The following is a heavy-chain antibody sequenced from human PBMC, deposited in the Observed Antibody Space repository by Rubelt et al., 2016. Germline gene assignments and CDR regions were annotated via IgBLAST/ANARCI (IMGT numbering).Heavy chain of an antibody. D-gene: IGHD3-22*01. CDR2: ISSSSSTI. V-gene: IGHV3-48*01. CDR3: ARCARWYSSGYCPDAFDI. J-gene: IGHJ3*02. CDR1: GFTFSSYS. Sequence: EVQLVESGGGLVKPGGSLRLSCAASGFTFSSYSMNWVRQAPGKGLEWVSYISSSSSTIYYADSVKGRFTISRDNSKNTLYLQTNSLRAEDTAVYYCARCARWYSSGYCPDAFDIWGQGTMVTVSS.